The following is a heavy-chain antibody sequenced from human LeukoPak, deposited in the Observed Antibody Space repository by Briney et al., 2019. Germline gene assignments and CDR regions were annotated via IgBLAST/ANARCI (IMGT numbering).Heavy chain of an antibody. CDR3: ARSTVYFYASDI. CDR1: GGSFSGDY. D-gene: IGHD2/OR15-2a*01. CDR2: INHSGST. Sequence: SETLSLTCAVYGGSFSGDYWSWIRQPPGKGLEWIGEINHSGSTNYNPSLKSRVTISVDTPKNQFSLKLSSVTAADTAVYYCARSTVYFYASDIWGQGTMVTVSS. V-gene: IGHV4-34*01. J-gene: IGHJ3*02.